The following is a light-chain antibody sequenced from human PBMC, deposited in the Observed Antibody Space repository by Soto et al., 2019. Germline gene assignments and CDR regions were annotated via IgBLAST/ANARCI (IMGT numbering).Light chain of an antibody. CDR2: GAS. V-gene: IGKV3-15*01. J-gene: IGKJ4*01. CDR3: QQYNNWPLLT. CDR1: QSVSSY. Sequence: EIGMTQSPATLSVSPGERATLSCRASQSVSSYLAWYQQKPGHAPRLLIYGASTRATGIPARFSGSGSGTEFTLTISSLQSEDFAVYYCQQYNNWPLLTFGGGTKVEIK.